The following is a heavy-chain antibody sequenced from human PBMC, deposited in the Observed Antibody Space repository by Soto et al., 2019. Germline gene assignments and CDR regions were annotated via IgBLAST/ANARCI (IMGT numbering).Heavy chain of an antibody. Sequence: GGSLRLSXAASGFTFNNYAMSWVRQAPGKGLEWVATVSTTGGGTYYTDSVKGRFTISRDNSKNTVSLQMNSLRAEDTATYFCAKDLAGRLEILGYYNYGMDVWGQGTTVTVSS. CDR1: GFTFNNYA. V-gene: IGHV3-23*01. J-gene: IGHJ6*02. D-gene: IGHD1-7*01. CDR2: VSTTGGGT. CDR3: AKDLAGRLEILGYYNYGMDV.